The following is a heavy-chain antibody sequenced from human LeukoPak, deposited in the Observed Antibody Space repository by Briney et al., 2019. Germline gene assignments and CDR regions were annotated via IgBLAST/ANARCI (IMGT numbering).Heavy chain of an antibody. V-gene: IGHV4-59*08. CDR2: IYYSGST. CDR3: ARIDYGGNYFDY. D-gene: IGHD4-23*01. CDR1: GGSISSYY. J-gene: IGHJ4*02. Sequence: SETLSLTCTVSGGSISSYYWSWIRQPPGKGLEWIGYIYYSGSTNYNPSLKSRVTISVDTSKNQFSLKLSSVTAADTAVYYCARIDYGGNYFDYWGQGTLVTVSS.